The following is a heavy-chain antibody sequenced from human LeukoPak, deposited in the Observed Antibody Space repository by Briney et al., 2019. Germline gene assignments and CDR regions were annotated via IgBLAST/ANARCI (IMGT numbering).Heavy chain of an antibody. Sequence: GASVKVSCKTSGYTFNSYYMHWVRQAPGQGLEWVGIINPTGDPTTYAQKFQGRVTMTSDMSTSTVYMELSSLRSDDTAVYYCARSSGSYSSLFYMHVWGKGTTVTVSS. CDR1: GYTFNSYY. CDR3: ARSSGSYSSLFYMHV. V-gene: IGHV1-46*02. J-gene: IGHJ6*03. CDR2: INPTGDPT. D-gene: IGHD3-22*01.